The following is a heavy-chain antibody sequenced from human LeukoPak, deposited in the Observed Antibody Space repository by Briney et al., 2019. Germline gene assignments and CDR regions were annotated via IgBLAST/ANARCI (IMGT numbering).Heavy chain of an antibody. CDR2: MNPNSGNT. Sequence: GASVKVSCKASGYTFTSYDINWVRQATGQGLEWMGWMNPNSGNTGYAQKFQGRVTMTRNTSISTAYMELSSLRSEDTAVYYCARVVRSYCSGGSCYSDYWGQGTLVTVSS. CDR3: ARVVRSYCSGGSCYSDY. D-gene: IGHD2-15*01. V-gene: IGHV1-8*01. CDR1: GYTFTSYD. J-gene: IGHJ4*02.